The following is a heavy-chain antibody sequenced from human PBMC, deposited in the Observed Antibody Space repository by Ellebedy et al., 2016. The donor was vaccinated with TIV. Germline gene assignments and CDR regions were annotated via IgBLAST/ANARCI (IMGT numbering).Heavy chain of an antibody. CDR2: IRSSPYTI. D-gene: IGHD3-22*01. J-gene: IGHJ4*02. Sequence: GESLKISCAASGFIFSGFSMNWVRQAPGKGLEWVSYIRSSPYTIYYADSVKGRFTISRDDAKNSLYLQMNSLGAEDTAVYYCARGYYDSNGPLLYWGRGTLVTVSS. CDR3: ARGYYDSNGPLLY. V-gene: IGHV3-48*04. CDR1: GFIFSGFS.